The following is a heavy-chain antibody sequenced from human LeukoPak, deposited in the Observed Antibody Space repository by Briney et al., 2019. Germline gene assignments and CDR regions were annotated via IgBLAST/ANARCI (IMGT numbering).Heavy chain of an antibody. J-gene: IGHJ3*02. V-gene: IGHV1-46*01. CDR1: GYTFTNYH. D-gene: IGHD4/OR15-4a*01. CDR3: ARATWYGGNPSGAFDI. Sequence: GASVKLSXKSSGYTFTNYHLHWARHPPAQGFEWRGIINSSCGSTSYAQKFQDRVTMTRDTSTSTVYMELNSLRSEDTAVYYCARATWYGGNPSGAFDIWGQGTMVTVSS. CDR2: INSSCGST.